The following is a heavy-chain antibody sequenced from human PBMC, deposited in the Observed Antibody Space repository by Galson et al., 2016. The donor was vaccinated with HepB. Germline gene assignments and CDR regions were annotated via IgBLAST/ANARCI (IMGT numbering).Heavy chain of an antibody. CDR2: IQPGDSRT. CDR3: ARRSAAVGTRYGLDV. Sequence: QSGAEVKKPGESLQISCQGSGFSFTTYWIAWVRQMPDKGLQWLGSIQPGDSRTQYSPSFQGQVTFSADKSINTAYLHWSSLKASDTAMYYCARRSAAVGTRYGLDVWGQGTTVTVSS. D-gene: IGHD6-13*01. J-gene: IGHJ6*01. CDR1: GFSFTTYW. V-gene: IGHV5-51*01.